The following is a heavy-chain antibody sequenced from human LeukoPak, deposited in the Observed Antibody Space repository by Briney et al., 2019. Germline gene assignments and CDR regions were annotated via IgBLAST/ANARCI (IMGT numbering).Heavy chain of an antibody. CDR1: GGSITNGHYH. V-gene: IGHV4-31*03. CDR2: VFYSGST. Sequence: PSETLSLTCTVSGGSITNGHYHWNWIRQHPGKGLEWIGYVFYSGSTYYNPSLKSRVTISLDTSKNQFSLKLSSVTAADMAMYYCARAESMDVWGQGTTVTVSS. CDR3: ARAESMDV. J-gene: IGHJ6*02.